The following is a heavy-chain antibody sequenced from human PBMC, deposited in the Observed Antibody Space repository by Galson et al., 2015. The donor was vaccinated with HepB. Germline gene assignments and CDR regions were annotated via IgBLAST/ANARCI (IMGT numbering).Heavy chain of an antibody. V-gene: IGHV1-8*01. Sequence: SVKVSCKASGYTFITYDINWVRQATGQGLEWMGWMNPNSANTGYAQKFQGRVTMTRNTSISTAYMELSSLRSEDTAVYYCARGPSRRSGNPRNWVDPWGQGTLVTVSS. D-gene: IGHD2-15*01. CDR2: MNPNSANT. CDR3: ARGPSRRSGNPRNWVDP. J-gene: IGHJ5*02. CDR1: GYTFITYD.